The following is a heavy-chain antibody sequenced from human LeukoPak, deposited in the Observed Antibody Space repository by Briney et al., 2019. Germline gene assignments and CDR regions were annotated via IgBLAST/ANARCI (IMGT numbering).Heavy chain of an antibody. V-gene: IGHV3-23*01. CDR1: RFIFNNYG. Sequence: GGSLRLSCSASRFIFNNYGLMWVRQAPGKGLEWVSAISNDGGGTTYADFVKGRFTISRDNSKNTLSLQMNSLRPEDTALYYCAKGNSGYFADLWGQGTVVTVSS. CDR3: AKGNSGYFADL. J-gene: IGHJ5*02. CDR2: ISNDGGGT. D-gene: IGHD3-22*01.